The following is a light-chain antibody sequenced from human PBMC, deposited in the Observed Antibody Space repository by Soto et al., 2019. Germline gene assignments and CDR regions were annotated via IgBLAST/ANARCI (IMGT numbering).Light chain of an antibody. CDR3: NSYTTSSTWV. J-gene: IGLJ3*02. Sequence: QSALTQPASVSGSPGQSITISCTGTSSDVGGYNYVSWYQQHPGKAPKLMIYAVSNRPSGVSNRFSGSKSGNTASLTISGLQAEDEADYYCNSYTTSSTWVFGGGTKVTVL. V-gene: IGLV2-14*01. CDR2: AVS. CDR1: SSDVGGYNY.